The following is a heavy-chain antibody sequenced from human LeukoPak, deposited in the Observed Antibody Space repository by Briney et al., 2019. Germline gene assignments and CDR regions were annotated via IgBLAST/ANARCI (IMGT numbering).Heavy chain of an antibody. CDR1: GFTFISYG. V-gene: IGHV3-23*01. CDR3: AKGGGANWFDP. D-gene: IGHD2-15*01. CDR2: VSGSAVST. J-gene: IGHJ5*02. Sequence: PGGSLRLSCVASGFTFISYGMSWVRQAPGKGLEWVADVSGSAVSTYYADSVKGRFTISRDNSKTTVYLQMNSLRAEDTAVYYCAKGGGANWFDPWGQGTLVTVSS.